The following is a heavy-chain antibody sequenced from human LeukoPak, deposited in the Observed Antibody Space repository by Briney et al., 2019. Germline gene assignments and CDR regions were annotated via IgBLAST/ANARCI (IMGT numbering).Heavy chain of an antibody. CDR2: TYHSGST. V-gene: IGHV4-4*02. CDR3: ASRRDGYNKYYFDY. Sequence: SETLSLTCAVSGGSISSSNWWSWVRQPPGKGLEWIGETYHSGSTNYNPSLKSRVTISVDKSKNQFSLKLSSVTAADTAVYYCASRRDGYNKYYFDYWGQGTLVTVSS. CDR1: GGSISSSNW. D-gene: IGHD5-24*01. J-gene: IGHJ4*02.